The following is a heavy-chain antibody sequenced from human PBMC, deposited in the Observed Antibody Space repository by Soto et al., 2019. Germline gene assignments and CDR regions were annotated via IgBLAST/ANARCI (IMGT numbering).Heavy chain of an antibody. Sequence: QVQLQESGPGLVKPSGTLSLTCAVSGGSISSSNWWSWVRQPPGKGLEWIGEIYHSGSTNYYPSLKSRLTISVDKSQNQFPLKLSSVPAADTAVYYCARVPSKGYCSSTSCYSDAFDIWGQGTMVTVSS. D-gene: IGHD2-2*01. J-gene: IGHJ3*02. CDR3: ARVPSKGYCSSTSCYSDAFDI. V-gene: IGHV4-4*02. CDR1: GGSISSSNW. CDR2: IYHSGST.